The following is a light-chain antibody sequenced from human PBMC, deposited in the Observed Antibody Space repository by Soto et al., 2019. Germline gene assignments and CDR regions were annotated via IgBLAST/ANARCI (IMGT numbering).Light chain of an antibody. CDR1: SSDVGGYNY. CDR3: SSYTSSSTLHEV. CDR2: DVS. Sequence: QSALTQPASVSGSPGQSIAISCTGTSSDVGGYNYVSWYQHHPGKAPKLMIYDVSNRPSGVSNRFSGSKSGNTASLTISGLQPEDDADYYCSSYTSSSTLHEVFGRGTKLTVL. J-gene: IGLJ1*01. V-gene: IGLV2-14*03.